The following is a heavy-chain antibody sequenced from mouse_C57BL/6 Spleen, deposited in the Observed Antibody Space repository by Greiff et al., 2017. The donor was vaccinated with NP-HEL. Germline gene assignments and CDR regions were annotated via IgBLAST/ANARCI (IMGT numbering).Heavy chain of an antibody. CDR2: INPGSGGT. J-gene: IGHJ2*01. D-gene: IGHD2-1*01. Sequence: VKLMESGAELVRPGTSVKVSCKASGYAFTNYLIEWVKQRPGQGLEWIGVINPGSGGTNYNEKFKGKATLTADKSSSTAYMQLSSLTSEDSAVYFCARRKDYYGNYGFDYWGQGTTLTVSS. V-gene: IGHV1-54*01. CDR1: GYAFTNYL. CDR3: ARRKDYYGNYGFDY.